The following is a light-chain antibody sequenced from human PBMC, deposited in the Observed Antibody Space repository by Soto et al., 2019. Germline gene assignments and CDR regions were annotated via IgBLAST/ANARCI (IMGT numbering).Light chain of an antibody. CDR1: QSITGW. CDR3: QQYNPYSPWT. Sequence: DIQMTQSPPTLSASVGDRVTISCRASQSITGWLAWFQQKPGKAPKLLIPKASKLESGVPSRFSGSGSGTDFTLTISGLQPDDFATYYCQQYNPYSPWTFGQGTKVDIK. J-gene: IGKJ1*01. CDR2: KAS. V-gene: IGKV1-5*03.